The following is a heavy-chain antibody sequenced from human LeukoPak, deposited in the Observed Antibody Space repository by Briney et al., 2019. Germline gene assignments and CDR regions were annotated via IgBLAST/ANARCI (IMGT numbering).Heavy chain of an antibody. CDR1: GFTFSNAW. V-gene: IGHV3-15*01. Sequence: GGSLRLSCAASGFTFSNAWMSWVRQAPGKGLEWVGRIKSKIDGGTTDYAAPVKDRFTISRDGSKNTLYLQINSLKTEDTAVYYCTTTRQAFDIWGQGTMVTVSS. CDR3: TTTRQAFDI. J-gene: IGHJ3*02. CDR2: IKSKIDGGTT.